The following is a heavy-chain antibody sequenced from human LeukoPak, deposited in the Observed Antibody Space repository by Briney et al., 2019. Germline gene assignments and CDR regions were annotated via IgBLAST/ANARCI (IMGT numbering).Heavy chain of an antibody. CDR1: GGTFSSYA. D-gene: IGHD6-6*01. V-gene: IGHV1-69*13. CDR3: ARGGSWSSSPADAFDI. CDR2: IIPIFGTA. J-gene: IGHJ3*02. Sequence: ASVKVSCKASGGTFSSYAISWVRQAPGQGLEWMGGIIPIFGTANYAQKFQGRVTITADESTSTAYMELSSLRSEDTAVYYCARGGSWSSSPADAFDIWAQGTMVTVSS.